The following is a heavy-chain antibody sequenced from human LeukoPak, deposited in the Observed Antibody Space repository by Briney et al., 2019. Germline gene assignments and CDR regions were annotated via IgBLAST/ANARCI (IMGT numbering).Heavy chain of an antibody. CDR1: GFTFSNYW. CDR2: IKQDGSEK. Sequence: GGSLRLSCVGSGFTFSNYWMTWVRQAPGKGLEWVANIKQDGSEKYYGDSVKGRFTISRDNAKNSLYLQMNSLRVEDTAVYYCPRSPLYGMDVWDQGTRVTVAS. CDR3: PRSPLYGMDV. J-gene: IGHJ6*02. V-gene: IGHV3-7*01.